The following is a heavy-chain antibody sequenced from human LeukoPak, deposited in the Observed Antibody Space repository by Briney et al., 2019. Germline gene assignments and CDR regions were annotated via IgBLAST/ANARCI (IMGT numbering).Heavy chain of an antibody. V-gene: IGHV3-20*04. CDR3: ARDHYSYYDFWSGSGSYYYYYMDV. D-gene: IGHD3-3*01. J-gene: IGHJ6*03. CDR1: GFTFDDYG. CDR2: INWNGGST. Sequence: PGGSLRLSCAASGFTFDDYGMGWVRQAPGKGLEWVSGINWNGGSTGYADSVKGRFTISRDNAKNSLYLQMNSLRAEDTALYYCARDHYSYYDFWSGSGSYYYYYMDVWGKGTTVTVSS.